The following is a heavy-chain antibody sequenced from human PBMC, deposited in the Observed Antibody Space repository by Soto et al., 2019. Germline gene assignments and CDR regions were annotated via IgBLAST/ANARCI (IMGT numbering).Heavy chain of an antibody. CDR3: AKVEGTTRNAFDV. D-gene: IGHD1-1*01. CDR2: VSGSAGTT. CDR1: GFTFSIYV. Sequence: GGSLRLSCAAPGFTFSIYVMTLVRQAPGKGLEWVSAVSGSAGTTYYADSVKGRFSISRDNSKSTLYLQMNSLRVDDTAVYYCAKVEGTTRNAFDVWGHGTMVTVSS. J-gene: IGHJ3*01. V-gene: IGHV3-23*01.